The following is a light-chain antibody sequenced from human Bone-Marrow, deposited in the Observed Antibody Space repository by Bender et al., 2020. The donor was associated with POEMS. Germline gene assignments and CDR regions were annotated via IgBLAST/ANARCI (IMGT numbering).Light chain of an antibody. CDR3: AAWDNSLNGYI. V-gene: IGLV1-44*01. CDR2: RDT. Sequence: QSVLTQPPSASGTPGQRVTISCSGSTSNIGSNYVSWYQHFPGTAPKLLTYRDTQRPSGGPDRFSGSKSGTSASLAISGLQSDDEADYYCAAWDNSLNGYIFGTGTELTV. CDR1: TSNIGSNY. J-gene: IGLJ1*01.